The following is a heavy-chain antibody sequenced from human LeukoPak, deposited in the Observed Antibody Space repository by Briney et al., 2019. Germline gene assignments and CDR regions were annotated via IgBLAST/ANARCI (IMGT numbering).Heavy chain of an antibody. D-gene: IGHD3-16*01. Sequence: GESLKISSKGSGYSFTSYWIGWVRQMPGKGLEWMGIIYPGDSDTRYSPSFQGQVTISADKSISTAYLQWNSLRAEDTAVYYCARDRLLSWAKGFDYWGQGTLVTVSS. J-gene: IGHJ4*02. V-gene: IGHV5-51*01. CDR3: ARDRLLSWAKGFDY. CDR1: GYSFTSYW. CDR2: IYPGDSDT.